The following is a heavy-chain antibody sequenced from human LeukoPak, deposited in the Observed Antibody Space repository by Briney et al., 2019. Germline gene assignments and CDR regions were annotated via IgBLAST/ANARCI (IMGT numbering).Heavy chain of an antibody. J-gene: IGHJ4*02. CDR3: ARDYGEPYFDY. V-gene: IGHV4-34*01. D-gene: IGHD4-17*01. CDR2: INHSGST. Sequence: SETLSLTCAVYGGSFSGYYWSWIRQPPGKGLEWIGEINHSGSTNYNPSLKSRVTISVDTSKNQFSLKLSSVTAADTAVYYCARDYGEPYFDYWGQGTLVTVSS. CDR1: GGSFSGYY.